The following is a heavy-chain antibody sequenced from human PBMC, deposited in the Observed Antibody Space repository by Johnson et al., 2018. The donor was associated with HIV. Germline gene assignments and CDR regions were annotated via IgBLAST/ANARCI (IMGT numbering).Heavy chain of an antibody. CDR3: AKIRSQYTGAFDI. D-gene: IGHD1-26*01. V-gene: IGHV3-30*02. J-gene: IGHJ3*02. CDR1: GFTFSDYY. Sequence: QVQLVESGGGVVQPGRSLRLSCAASGFTFSDYYMSWIRQAPGKGLEWVAFIRFDGSSKYSTDSVKGRFTISRDNSKNTLFLQMNSLRAEDTAVYYCAKIRSQYTGAFDIWGQGTMVTVSS. CDR2: IRFDGSSK.